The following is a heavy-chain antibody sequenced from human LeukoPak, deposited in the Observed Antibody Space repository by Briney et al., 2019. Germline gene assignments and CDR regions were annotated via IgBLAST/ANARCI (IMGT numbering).Heavy chain of an antibody. CDR3: ARGPPVADIVVVPAAHNFDY. J-gene: IGHJ4*02. D-gene: IGHD2-2*01. V-gene: IGHV4-39*07. Sequence: SETLSLTCTLSGGSVSSSTFYWGWIRQPPGKGLEWIGEVNHSGSTNYNPSLKSRVTISVDTSKNQFSLKLSSVTAADTAVYYCARGPPVADIVVVPAAHNFDYWGQGTLVTVSS. CDR2: VNHSGST. CDR1: GGSVSSSTFY.